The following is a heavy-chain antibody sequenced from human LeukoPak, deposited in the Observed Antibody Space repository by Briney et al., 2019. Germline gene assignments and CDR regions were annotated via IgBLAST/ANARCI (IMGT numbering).Heavy chain of an antibody. D-gene: IGHD2-15*01. CDR3: ARSLGYCSGGSCYPFDY. CDR2: IKQDGSEK. J-gene: IGHJ4*02. V-gene: IGHV3-7*01. CDR1: GFTFSSYW. Sequence: GGSLRLSCAASGFTFSSYWMSWVRQAPGKGLEWVANIKQDGSEKYYADSVKGRFTISRDNAQNSLYLQMNSLRAEDTAVYYCARSLGYCSGGSCYPFDYWGQGTLVTVSS.